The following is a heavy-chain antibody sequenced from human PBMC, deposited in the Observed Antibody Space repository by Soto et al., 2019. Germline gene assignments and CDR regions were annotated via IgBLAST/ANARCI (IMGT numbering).Heavy chain of an antibody. CDR2: IYPGDSDT. CDR1: GYSFTSYW. J-gene: IGHJ3*02. Sequence: GESLKISCKGSGYSFTSYWIGWVRQMPGKGLEWMGIIYPGDSDTRYSPSFQGQVTISADKSISTAYLQWSSLKASDTAMYYCARSKLITGDAFDIWGQGTMVTVSS. V-gene: IGHV5-51*01. D-gene: IGHD1-20*01. CDR3: ARSKLITGDAFDI.